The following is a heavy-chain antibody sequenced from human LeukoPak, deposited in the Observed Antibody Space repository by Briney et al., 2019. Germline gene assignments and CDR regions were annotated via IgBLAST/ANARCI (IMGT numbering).Heavy chain of an antibody. V-gene: IGHV4-38-2*02. CDR1: GYSISSGYY. D-gene: IGHD3-22*01. CDR3: ASPYYYDSSGYYPLDY. Sequence: SETLSLTCTVSGYSISSGYYWGWIRQPPGKGLEWIGSIYHSGGTYYNPSLKSRVTISVDTSKNQFSLKLSSVTAADTAVYYCASPYYYDSSGYYPLDYWGQGTLVTVSS. J-gene: IGHJ4*02. CDR2: IYHSGGT.